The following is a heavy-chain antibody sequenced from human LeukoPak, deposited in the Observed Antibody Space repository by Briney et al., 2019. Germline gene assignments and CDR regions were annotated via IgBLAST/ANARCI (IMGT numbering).Heavy chain of an antibody. V-gene: IGHV1-69*06. J-gene: IGHJ6*03. D-gene: IGHD6-25*01. Sequence: ASVKVSCKASGGTFSSYAISWVRQAPGQGLEWMGGIIPIFGTANYAQKFQGRVTVTADKSTSTAYMELSSLRSEDTAVYYCARAARDGSYYYYYYYMDVWGKGTTVTISS. CDR2: IIPIFGTA. CDR1: GGTFSSYA. CDR3: ARAARDGSYYYYYYYMDV.